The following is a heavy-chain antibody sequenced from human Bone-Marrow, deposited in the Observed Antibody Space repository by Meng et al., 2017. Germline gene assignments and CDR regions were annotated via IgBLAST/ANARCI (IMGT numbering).Heavy chain of an antibody. CDR1: GYTFTSYY. CDR2: INPSGGST. J-gene: IGHJ4*02. Sequence: VQHVQSGAEVKKPGASVKVSCKASGYTFTSYYMHWVRQAPGQGLEWMGIINPSGGSTSYAQKFQGRVTMTRDTSTSTVYMELSSLRSEDTAVYYCARDQPLDTAMVNLDYWGQGTLVTVSS. V-gene: IGHV1-46*01. CDR3: ARDQPLDTAMVNLDY. D-gene: IGHD5-18*01.